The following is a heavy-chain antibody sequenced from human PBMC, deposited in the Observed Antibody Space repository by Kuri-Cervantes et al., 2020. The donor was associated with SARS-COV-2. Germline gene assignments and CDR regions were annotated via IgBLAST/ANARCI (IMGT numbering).Heavy chain of an antibody. Sequence: GESLKISCAASGFPFDNYAMTWVRQAPGKGLEWVSTISGRGDNTYLAASVKGRFTISRDNFMNMMFLQMSSLRADDTAVYYCAKGTTTYTSPFDYWGRGTLVTVSS. CDR2: ISGRGDNT. CDR3: AKGTTTYTSPFDY. V-gene: IGHV3-23*01. D-gene: IGHD1-14*01. CDR1: GFPFDNYA. J-gene: IGHJ4*02.